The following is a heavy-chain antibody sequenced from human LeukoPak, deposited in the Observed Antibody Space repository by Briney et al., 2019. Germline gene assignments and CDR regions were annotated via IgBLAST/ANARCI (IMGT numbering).Heavy chain of an antibody. CDR1: GFTLSSYA. V-gene: IGHV3-23*01. CDR3: AYYDSSGYYYGRLRY. D-gene: IGHD3-22*01. CDR2: VDGGGGGT. Sequence: GGSLRLSCAASGFTLSSYAMTWVRQAPGRGLEWVSSVDGGGGGTYYADSVKGRFTISRDNSKNTLFLQMSSLRADDTGLYFCAYYDSSGYYYGRLRYWGQGTPVTVSS. J-gene: IGHJ4*02.